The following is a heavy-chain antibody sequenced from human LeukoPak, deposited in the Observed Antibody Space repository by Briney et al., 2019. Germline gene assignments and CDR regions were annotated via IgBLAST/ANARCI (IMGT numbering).Heavy chain of an antibody. CDR2: FDPEDGET. Sequence: ASVKVSCKVSGYTLTELSMHWVRQAPGKGLEWMGGFDPEDGETIYAQKFQGRVTMTKDTSTDTAYMELSSLGSEDTAVYYCATGFKYYYYYMDVWGKGTTVTVSS. D-gene: IGHD3-10*01. CDR1: GYTLTELS. V-gene: IGHV1-24*01. J-gene: IGHJ6*03. CDR3: ATGFKYYYYYMDV.